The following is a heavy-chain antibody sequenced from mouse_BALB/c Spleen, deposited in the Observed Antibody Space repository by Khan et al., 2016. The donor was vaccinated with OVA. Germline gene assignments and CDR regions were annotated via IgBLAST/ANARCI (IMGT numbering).Heavy chain of an antibody. V-gene: IGHV1-5*01. CDR2: IYPGNSDT. CDR3: TGFGYLFAY. Sequence: EVQLQQSGTVLARPGTSVKMSCKASGYTFTSYWMHWVKQRPGQGLEWIGAIYPGNSDTSYTQKFKGKANLTAVTSTSTAYMELSSLTNEDSAVYYCTGFGYLFAYWGQGTLVTVSA. J-gene: IGHJ3*01. D-gene: IGHD2-2*01. CDR1: GYTFTSYW.